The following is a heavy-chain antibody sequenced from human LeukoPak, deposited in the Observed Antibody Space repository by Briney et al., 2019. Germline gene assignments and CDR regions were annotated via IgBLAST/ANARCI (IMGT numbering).Heavy chain of an antibody. V-gene: IGHV3-74*01. CDR1: GFTFSSYW. CDR3: ARTARHLDY. Sequence: GGSLRLSCAASGFTFSSYWMHWVRQAPGKGLVWVSRINTDGSSTGYADSVKGRFTISRDNAKNLLYLQMNDLRVEDTAVYYCARTARHLDYWGQGTLVTVSS. CDR2: INTDGSST. D-gene: IGHD5-18*01. J-gene: IGHJ4*02.